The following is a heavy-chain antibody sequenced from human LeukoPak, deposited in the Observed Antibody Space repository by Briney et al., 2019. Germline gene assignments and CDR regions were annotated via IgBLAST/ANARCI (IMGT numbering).Heavy chain of an antibody. CDR1: GGTFSSYA. Sequence: ASVKVSCKASGGTFSSYAISWVRQAPGQGLEWMGRIIPILGIANYAQKFQGRVTITADKSTSTAYMELSSLRSEDTAVYYCARDRVRGVIIPDYWGQGTLVTVSS. CDR2: IIPILGIA. CDR3: ARDRVRGVIIPDY. D-gene: IGHD3-10*01. J-gene: IGHJ4*02. V-gene: IGHV1-69*04.